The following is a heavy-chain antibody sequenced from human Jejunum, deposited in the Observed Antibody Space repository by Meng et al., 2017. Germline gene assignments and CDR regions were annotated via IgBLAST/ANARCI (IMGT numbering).Heavy chain of an antibody. CDR1: GGSVSSAAYY. D-gene: IGHD6-6*01. Sequence: GQVQESGPGLVRPSATLSPPCTVSGGSVSSAAYYWNWIRQPPGKGLEWIGYIYYSGGTTYSPSLNSRVTISIDTAKNQVSLKVSSVTAADTAVYYCAHSSSSSSFGFDYWGQGTLVTVSS. J-gene: IGHJ4*02. CDR2: IYYSGGT. CDR3: AHSSSSSSFGFDY. V-gene: IGHV4-61*08.